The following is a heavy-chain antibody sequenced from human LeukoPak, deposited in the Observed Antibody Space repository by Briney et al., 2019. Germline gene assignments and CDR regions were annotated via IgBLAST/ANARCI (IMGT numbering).Heavy chain of an antibody. V-gene: IGHV4-59*02. CDR1: DGAVAGYS. CDR3: VRGPYGSGISNWFDP. D-gene: IGHD3-10*01. J-gene: IGHJ5*02. Sequence: SETLSLTCTVSDGAVAGYSWSWIRQAPGKGLEWIGYIYYSGDTNYNPSLQSRVTVSVDTSKNQFSLKLTSVSAADTAVYYCVRGPYGSGISNWFDPWGQGTQVIVSS. CDR2: IYYSGDT.